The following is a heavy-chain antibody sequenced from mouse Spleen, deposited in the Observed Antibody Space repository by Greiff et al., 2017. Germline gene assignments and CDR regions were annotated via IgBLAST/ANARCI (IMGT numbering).Heavy chain of an antibody. CDR3: ARDPNYGSSYGFDY. CDR2: ISYDGSN. CDR1: GYSITSGYY. Sequence: EVQLVESGPGLVKPSQSLSLTCSVTGYSITSGYYWNWIRQFPGNKLEWMGYISYDGSNNYNPSLKNRISITRDTSKNQFFLKLNSVTTEDTATYYCARDPNYGSSYGFDYWGQGTTLTVSS. J-gene: IGHJ2*01. V-gene: IGHV3-6*01. D-gene: IGHD1-1*01.